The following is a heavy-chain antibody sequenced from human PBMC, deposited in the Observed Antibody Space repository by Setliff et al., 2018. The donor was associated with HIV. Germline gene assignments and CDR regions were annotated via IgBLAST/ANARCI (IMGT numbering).Heavy chain of an antibody. V-gene: IGHV3-23*01. CDR1: GFTFSSFA. Sequence: GGSLRLSCAASGFTFSSFAMSWVRQAPGKGLEWVATMSGSGGVTYYADSMKGRFTISRDNSKSTLDLQMNSLRVEDTALYYCARSVISISMDLSGFPGWSDPWGQGTLVTVSS. CDR3: ARSVISISMDLSGFPGWSDP. D-gene: IGHD3-10*01. J-gene: IGHJ5*02. CDR2: MSGSGGVT.